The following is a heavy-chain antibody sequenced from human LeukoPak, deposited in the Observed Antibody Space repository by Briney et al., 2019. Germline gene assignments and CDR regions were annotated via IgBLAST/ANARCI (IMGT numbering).Heavy chain of an antibody. D-gene: IGHD5-12*01. CDR3: ARGIVSRSWLRSVGAPRNWFDP. CDR2: MNPNSGNT. V-gene: IGHV1-8*01. J-gene: IGHJ5*02. CDR1: GYTFTSYD. Sequence: ASVKVSCKASGYTFTSYDINWVRQATGQGLEWMGWMNPNSGNTGYAQKFQGRVTMTRNTSIRTAYMELSSLRSEDTAVYYCARGIVSRSWLRSVGAPRNWFDPWGQGTLVTVSS.